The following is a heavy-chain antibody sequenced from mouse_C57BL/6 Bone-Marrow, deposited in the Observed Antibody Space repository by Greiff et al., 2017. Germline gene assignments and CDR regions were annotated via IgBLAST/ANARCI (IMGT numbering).Heavy chain of an antibody. Sequence: LVESGAELVKPGASVKISCKASGYAFSSYWMNWVKQRPGKGLEWIGQIYPGDGDTNSNGKFKGKATLTADKSSSTAYMQLSSLTSEDSAVYFCASPYDYAMDYWGQGTSVTVSS. J-gene: IGHJ4*01. V-gene: IGHV1-80*01. CDR3: ASPYDYAMDY. CDR2: IYPGDGDT. CDR1: GYAFSSYW.